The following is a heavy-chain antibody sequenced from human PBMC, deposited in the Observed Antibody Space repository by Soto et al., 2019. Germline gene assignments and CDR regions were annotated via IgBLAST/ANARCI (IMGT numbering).Heavy chain of an antibody. D-gene: IGHD3-10*01. V-gene: IGHV4-34*01. CDR3: ARGWGYYGSGSYVRYYYYGMDV. J-gene: IGHJ6*02. CDR1: GGCFSGNS. Sequence: LSLTSALSGGCFSGNSWTGIRQPPGKGLEWIGEINHSGSTNYNPSLKSRVTISVDTSKNQFSLKLSSVTAADTAVHYCARGWGYYGSGSYVRYYYYGMDVWGQGTTVTVSS. CDR2: INHSGST.